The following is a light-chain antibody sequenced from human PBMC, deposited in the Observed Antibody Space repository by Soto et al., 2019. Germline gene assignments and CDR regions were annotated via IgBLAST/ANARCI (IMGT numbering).Light chain of an antibody. CDR2: DVS. CDR3: SSYTSSSVWV. Sequence: QPVLTQPASVSGSPGQSITISCTGTSSDVGAYNYVSWYQQHPGKAPKLMIYDVSNRPSGVSFRFSGSKSDNTASLTISGLQAEDEADYYCSSYTSSSVWVFGGGTKVTVL. J-gene: IGLJ3*02. V-gene: IGLV2-14*01. CDR1: SSDVGAYNY.